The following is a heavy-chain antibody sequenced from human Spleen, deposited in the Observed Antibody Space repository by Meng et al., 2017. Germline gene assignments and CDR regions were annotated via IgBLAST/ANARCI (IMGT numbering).Heavy chain of an antibody. V-gene: IGHV4-34*01. J-gene: IGHJ4*02. CDR2: INHSGST. D-gene: IGHD4-11*01. Sequence: GQHQHGGEGLLRPSNTLSLICASYGGSFSGYYWSWIRQPPGKGLEWIGEINHSGSTNYNPSLKSRVTISVDTSQNNLSLKLSSVTAADSAVYYCARGPTTMAHDFDYWGQGTLVTVSS. CDR3: ARGPTTMAHDFDY. CDR1: GGSFSGYY.